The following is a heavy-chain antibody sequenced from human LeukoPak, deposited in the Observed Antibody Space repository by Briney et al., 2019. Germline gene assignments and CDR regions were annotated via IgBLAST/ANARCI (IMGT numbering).Heavy chain of an antibody. V-gene: IGHV1-2*02. D-gene: IGHD6-13*01. Sequence: ASVKVSCKASGYTFTGYYMHWVRQAPGQGLEWMGWINPNSGGTNYAQKFQGRVTMTRDTSISTAYMELSRLRSDDTAVYYCARDRGGGSGGGAGNYDYWGQGTLVTVSS. CDR1: GYTFTGYY. CDR2: INPNSGGT. J-gene: IGHJ4*02. CDR3: ARDRGGGSGGGAGNYDY.